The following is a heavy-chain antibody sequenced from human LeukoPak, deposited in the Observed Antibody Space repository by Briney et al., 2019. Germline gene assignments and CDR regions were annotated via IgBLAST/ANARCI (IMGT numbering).Heavy chain of an antibody. CDR2: IKQDGSEK. J-gene: IGHJ4*02. CDR1: GFTFSSYW. Sequence: PGGSLRLSCAASGFTFSSYWMSWVRQAPGKGLEWVANIKQDGSEKYYVDSVKGRFTISRDNAKNSLYLQMNSLRAEDTAVYYRAREDHWELISPDFDYWGQGTLVTVSS. CDR3: AREDHWELISPDFDY. V-gene: IGHV3-7*01. D-gene: IGHD1-26*01.